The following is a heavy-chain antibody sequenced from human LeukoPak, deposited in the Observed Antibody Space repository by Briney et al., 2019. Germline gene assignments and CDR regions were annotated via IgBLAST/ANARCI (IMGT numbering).Heavy chain of an antibody. CDR1: GGSFSGYY. CDR2: INHSGST. Sequence: SETLSLTCAVYGGSFSGYYWSWIRQPPGKGLEWIGEINHSGSTNYNPSLKSRVTISVDTSNSQFSLRLSSVTAADTAVYYCARAGYDLVDYWGQGTLVTVSS. J-gene: IGHJ4*02. CDR3: ARAGYDLVDY. V-gene: IGHV4-34*01. D-gene: IGHD5-12*01.